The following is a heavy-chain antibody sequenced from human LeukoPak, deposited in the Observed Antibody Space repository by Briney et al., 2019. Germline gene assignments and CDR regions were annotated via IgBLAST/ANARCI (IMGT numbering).Heavy chain of an antibody. V-gene: IGHV3-48*03. J-gene: IGHJ4*02. CDR1: GFTFSSYE. CDR2: ISSSGSTI. Sequence: PGGSLRLSCAASGFTFSSYEMNWVRQAPGKGLEWVSYISSSGSTIYYADSVKGRFTISRDNAKNSLYLQMNSLRAEDTAVYYCARGPCSSGWYSWGQGTLVTVSS. CDR3: ARGPCSSGWYS. D-gene: IGHD6-19*01.